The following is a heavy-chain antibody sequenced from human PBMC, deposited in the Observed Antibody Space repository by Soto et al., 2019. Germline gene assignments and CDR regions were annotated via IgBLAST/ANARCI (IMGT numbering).Heavy chain of an antibody. CDR2: ISWSSNSI. CDR3: AKGEDYDMLTGYPSDY. CDR1: GFTFDDYA. Sequence: GGSLRLSCAASGFTFDDYAMHWVRQAPGKGLEWVLGISWSSNSIGYADSVKGRFTISRDNAKSSLYLQMNSLRAEDTALYYCAKGEDYDMLTGYPSDYWGQGTLVTVSS. V-gene: IGHV3-9*01. J-gene: IGHJ4*02. D-gene: IGHD3-9*01.